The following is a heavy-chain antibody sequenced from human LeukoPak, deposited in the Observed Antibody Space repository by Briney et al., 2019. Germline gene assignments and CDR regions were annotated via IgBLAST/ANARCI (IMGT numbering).Heavy chain of an antibody. D-gene: IGHD3-10*01. CDR1: GFTFSSYS. J-gene: IGHJ4*02. CDR3: ASLGLGDFDY. V-gene: IGHV3-21*01. Sequence: GGSLRLSCAASGFTFSSYSMNWVRQAPGKRLEWVSSISSSSSYIYYADSVKGRLTISRDNAKNSLYLQMNSLRAEDTAVYYCASLGLGDFDYWGQGTLVTVSS. CDR2: ISSSSSYI.